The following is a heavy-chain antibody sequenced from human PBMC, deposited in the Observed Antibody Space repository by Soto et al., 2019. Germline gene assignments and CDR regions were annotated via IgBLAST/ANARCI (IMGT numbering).Heavy chain of an antibody. J-gene: IGHJ4*02. CDR3: ARESISFGDYFDY. CDR1: GFTFSTYG. V-gene: IGHV3-33*01. D-gene: IGHD2-21*01. CDR2: VWYDGSNK. Sequence: GGSLRLSCAASGFTFSTYGMHWVRQAPGKGLEWVAVVWYDGSNKFYAESVKGRFTASRDNSKNMVYLQMNSLRAEDTATYYCARESISFGDYFDYWGPGALVTVSS.